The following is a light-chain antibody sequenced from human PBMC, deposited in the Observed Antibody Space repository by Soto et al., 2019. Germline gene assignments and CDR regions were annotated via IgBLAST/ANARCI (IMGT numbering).Light chain of an antibody. CDR2: GVS. Sequence: EVVLTQSPGTLSVSPGERATVSCRASQRVTGSDLAWYRQRPGQAPSLLIYGVSNMATGIPDRFSGSGSGTDFTLNISRLEPEDYAVYYCQQYATSPLTFGGGTKVEIK. CDR1: QRVTGSD. J-gene: IGKJ4*01. V-gene: IGKV3-20*01. CDR3: QQYATSPLT.